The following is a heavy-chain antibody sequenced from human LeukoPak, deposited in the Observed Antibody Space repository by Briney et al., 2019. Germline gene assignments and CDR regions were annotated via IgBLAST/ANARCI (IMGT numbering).Heavy chain of an antibody. J-gene: IGHJ4*02. CDR3: ARRVHDVWGSYRLDY. Sequence: SETLSLTSTVSGGSISSSSYYWGWIRQPPGKGLEWIGSIYYSGSTYYNPSLKSRVTISVDTSKNQFSLKLSSVTAADAAVYYCARRVHDVWGSYRLDYWGQGTLVTVSS. D-gene: IGHD3-16*02. CDR2: IYYSGST. CDR1: GGSISSSSYY. V-gene: IGHV4-39*07.